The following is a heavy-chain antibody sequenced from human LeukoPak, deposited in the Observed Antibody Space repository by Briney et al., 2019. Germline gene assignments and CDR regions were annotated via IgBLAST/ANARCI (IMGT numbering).Heavy chain of an antibody. CDR1: GFTFSSYA. CDR2: ISYDGSNK. J-gene: IGHJ4*02. Sequence: PGGSLRLSCAASGFTFSSYAMHWVRQAPGKGLERVAVISYDGSNKYYADSVKGRFTISRDNSKNTLYLQMNSLRAEDTAVYYCASVRGPYYFDYWGQGTLVTVSS. D-gene: IGHD3-10*01. V-gene: IGHV3-30*04. CDR3: ASVRGPYYFDY.